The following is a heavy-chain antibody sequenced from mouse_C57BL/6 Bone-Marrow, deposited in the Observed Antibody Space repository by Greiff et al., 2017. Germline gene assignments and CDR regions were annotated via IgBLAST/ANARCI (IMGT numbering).Heavy chain of an antibody. CDR1: GFNIKDDY. CDR3: TTGLYYGSSYWYFDV. Sequence: EVQLQQSGAELVRPGASVKLSCTASGFNIKDDYMHWVKQRPEQGLEWIGWIDPENGDTEYASKFQGKATITSDTSSNTAYLQLSSLTSEDTAVYYCTTGLYYGSSYWYFDVWGTGTTVTVSS. D-gene: IGHD1-1*01. J-gene: IGHJ1*03. CDR2: IDPENGDT. V-gene: IGHV14-4*01.